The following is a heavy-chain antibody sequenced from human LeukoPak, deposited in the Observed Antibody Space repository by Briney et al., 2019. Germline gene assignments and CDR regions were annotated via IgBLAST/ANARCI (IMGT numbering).Heavy chain of an antibody. CDR3: ARDRRYVLLWFGGGDY. V-gene: IGHV4-39*02. Sequence: SETLSLTCTASGGSISSSSYYWGWIRQPPGKGLEWIGSIYYSGSTYYNPSLKSRVTISVDTSKNQFSLKLSSVAATDTAVYYCARDRRYVLLWFGGGDYWGQGTLVTVSS. CDR2: IYYSGST. CDR1: GGSISSSSYY. J-gene: IGHJ4*02. D-gene: IGHD3-10*01.